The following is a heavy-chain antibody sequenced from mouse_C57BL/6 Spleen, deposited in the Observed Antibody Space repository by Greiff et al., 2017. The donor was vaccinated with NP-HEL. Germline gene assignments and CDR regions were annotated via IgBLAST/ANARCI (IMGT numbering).Heavy chain of an antibody. Sequence: EVMLVESGGGLVKPGGSLKLSCAASGFTFSSYAMSWVRQTPEKRLEWVATISDGGSYTYYPDNVKGRFTISRDNAKNNLYLQMSHLKSEDTAMYYCASGGYDYDAMDYWGQGTSVTVSS. CDR2: ISDGGSYT. V-gene: IGHV5-4*03. J-gene: IGHJ4*01. D-gene: IGHD2-2*01. CDR1: GFTFSSYA. CDR3: ASGGYDYDAMDY.